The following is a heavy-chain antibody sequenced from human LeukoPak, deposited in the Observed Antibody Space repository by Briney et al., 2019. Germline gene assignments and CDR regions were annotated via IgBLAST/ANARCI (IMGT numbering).Heavy chain of an antibody. D-gene: IGHD3-10*01. J-gene: IGHJ4*02. Sequence: GGSLSLPCVLSCITVSNYEMRWVRQAPGKGRGWVSGRRERGGGTIYAASVKSRFTISRDNSKNTVSLPTTSLRAEDTAVYFCTRRGIVMRGVLIMGFHKPANYFDYWGQGILVTVSS. V-gene: IGHV3-23*01. CDR3: TRRGIVMRGVLIMGFHKPANYFDY. CDR1: CITVSNYE. CDR2: RRERGGGT.